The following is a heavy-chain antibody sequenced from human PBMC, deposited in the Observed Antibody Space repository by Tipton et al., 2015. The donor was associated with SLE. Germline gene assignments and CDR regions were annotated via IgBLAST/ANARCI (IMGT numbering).Heavy chain of an antibody. D-gene: IGHD3-22*01. Sequence: QVQLVQSGAEVKKPGASVKVSCKASGYTFTSYGISWVRQAPGQGLEWMGWINPNSGDTNYAQKFQGRVTMTSDTSIRTVYMELSSLRSDDTAVYYCTSVNYDNSDRWYFDLWGRGTLVTVSS. V-gene: IGHV1-2*02. CDR1: GYTFTSYG. J-gene: IGHJ2*01. CDR2: INPNSGDT. CDR3: TSVNYDNSDRWYFDL.